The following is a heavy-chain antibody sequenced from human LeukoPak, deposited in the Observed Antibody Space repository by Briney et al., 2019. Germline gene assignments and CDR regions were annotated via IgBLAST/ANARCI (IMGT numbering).Heavy chain of an antibody. J-gene: IGHJ3*02. V-gene: IGHV1-2*02. CDR1: GYTFTGYY. CDR2: INPNSGGT. Sequence: ASVKVSCKASGYTFTGYYMYWVRQAPGQGLEWMGWINPNSGGTNYAQKFQGRVTMTRDTSISTAYMELSRLRSDDTAVYYCARILTGTAYSAFDIWGQGTMVTVSS. CDR3: ARILTGTAYSAFDI. D-gene: IGHD1/OR15-1a*01.